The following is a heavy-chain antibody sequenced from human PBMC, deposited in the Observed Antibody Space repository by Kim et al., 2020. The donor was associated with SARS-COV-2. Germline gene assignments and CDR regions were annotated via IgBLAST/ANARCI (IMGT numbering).Heavy chain of an antibody. Sequence: GGSLRLSCAASGFTFSSYWMHWVRQAPGKGLVWVSRINSDWSSTSDADSVKGRFTISRDNAKNTLYLQMNSLRAEDTAVYYCARDSGSGWHGYYYGMDVWGQGTTVTVSS. D-gene: IGHD6-19*01. J-gene: IGHJ6*02. CDR1: GFTFSSYW. V-gene: IGHV3-74*01. CDR2: INSDWSST. CDR3: ARDSGSGWHGYYYGMDV.